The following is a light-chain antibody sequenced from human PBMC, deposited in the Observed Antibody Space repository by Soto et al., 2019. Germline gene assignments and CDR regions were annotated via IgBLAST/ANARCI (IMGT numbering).Light chain of an antibody. V-gene: IGKV1-5*03. CDR1: QSISSW. J-gene: IGKJ1*01. CDR3: QYYNDYCWT. Sequence: DIQLTQSPSTLSASVGDRVTITCRASQSISSWLAWYQQKPGKAPNLLIYKTSNLKSGVPSRFSGSGSGTEFPLTISSLQPDDFATYYCQYYNDYCWTFGQGTKVEIK. CDR2: KTS.